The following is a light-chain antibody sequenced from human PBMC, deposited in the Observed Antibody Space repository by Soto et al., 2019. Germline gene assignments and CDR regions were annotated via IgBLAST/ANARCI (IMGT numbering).Light chain of an antibody. CDR1: SSDVGDYNY. CDR3: SSYTPGYTFV. V-gene: IGLV2-14*01. Sequence: QSALTQPASVSGSPGQSITISCTGTSSDVGDYNYVSWYQQHPGKAPKLMIYDVNHRPSGISNRFSGSKSGNTASLTISGLQAEDEADYYCSSYTPGYTFVFATGTKLTVL. CDR2: DVN. J-gene: IGLJ1*01.